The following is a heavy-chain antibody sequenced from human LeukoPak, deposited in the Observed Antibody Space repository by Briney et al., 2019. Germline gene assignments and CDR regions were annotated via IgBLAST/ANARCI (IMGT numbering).Heavy chain of an antibody. CDR1: GFTFSTYG. J-gene: IGHJ4*02. V-gene: IGHV3-23*01. D-gene: IGHD5-18*01. CDR2: ISTNGHNA. CDR3: AKGHTGYFFTIDY. Sequence: EGSLRLSCAASGFTFSTYGMGWVRQAPGKGPEWVAAISTNGHNAYYPDSVKGRFTISRDNSENTLYLQMNTLRAEDTAVYYCAKGHTGYFFTIDYWGQGSLVTVSS.